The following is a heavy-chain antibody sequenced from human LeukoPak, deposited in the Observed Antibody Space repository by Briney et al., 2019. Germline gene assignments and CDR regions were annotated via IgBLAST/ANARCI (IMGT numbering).Heavy chain of an antibody. Sequence: PSETLSLTCTVSGGSISGTTYYWGWIRQPPGMGLEWIGTISDSGRTYYNPSLKSRVTMSVDKSKNQFSLKLNSVTAADTAMYYCGVVAAGTRWFDPWGQGTLVSVSS. CDR3: GVVAAGTRWFDP. D-gene: IGHD6-13*01. CDR1: GGSISGTTYY. V-gene: IGHV4-39*07. J-gene: IGHJ5*02. CDR2: ISDSGRT.